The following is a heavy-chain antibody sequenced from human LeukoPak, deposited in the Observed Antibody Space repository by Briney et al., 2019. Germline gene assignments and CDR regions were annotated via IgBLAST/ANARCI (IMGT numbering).Heavy chain of an antibody. CDR2: IYHSGST. J-gene: IGHJ4*02. Sequence: SETLSLTCTVSGGSISSGGYYWSWIRQPPGKGLEWIGYIYHSGSTYYNPSLKSRVTISVDRSKNQFSLKLSSVTAADTAVYYCARDLVELRLDYWGQGTLVTVSS. CDR1: GGSISSGGYY. CDR3: ARDLVELRLDY. V-gene: IGHV4-30-2*01. D-gene: IGHD1-26*01.